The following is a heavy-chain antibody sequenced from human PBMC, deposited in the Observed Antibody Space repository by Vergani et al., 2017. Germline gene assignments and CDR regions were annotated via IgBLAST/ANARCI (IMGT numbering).Heavy chain of an antibody. J-gene: IGHJ6*02. Sequence: VQLQESGPGLVKPSETLSLTCSVSGGSISSYYWSWVRQPPGKGLEWIGYIYNNGITKSSPSLKTRLTLSVDRSKRQFSLTLMSVTAADTAVYYCARSTCITTLGSLDYKFVLDIWGQGTTVIVS. V-gene: IGHV4-59*01. CDR3: ARSTCITTLGSLDYKFVLDI. D-gene: IGHD4-11*01. CDR2: IYNNGIT. CDR1: GGSISSYY.